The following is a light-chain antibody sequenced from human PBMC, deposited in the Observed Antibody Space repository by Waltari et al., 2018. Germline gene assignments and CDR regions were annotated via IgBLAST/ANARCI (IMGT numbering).Light chain of an antibody. CDR3: QQYGSSVYT. Sequence: EIVLTQSPGPLSLSPGERATLSCRASQSVSSSYLAWYQQKPGQPPRLLIYAASSRATGIPDRFSGSGSGTDLTLTIGRLEPEDFAVYYCQQYGSSVYTFGQGTKLEIK. CDR1: QSVSSSY. CDR2: AAS. V-gene: IGKV3-20*01. J-gene: IGKJ2*01.